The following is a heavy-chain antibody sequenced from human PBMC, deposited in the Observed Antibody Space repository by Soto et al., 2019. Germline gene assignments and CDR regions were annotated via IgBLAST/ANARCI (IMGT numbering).Heavy chain of an antibody. Sequence: EVQLLESWGGLVQPGGSLRLSCAASGFTFSSYAMSWVRQAPGKGLEWVSAISGSGGSTYYADSVKGRFTISRDNSKNTLYLQMNSLRAEDTAVYYCAKGVRGVTTGDWFDPWGQGTLVTVSS. J-gene: IGHJ5*02. V-gene: IGHV3-23*01. CDR1: GFTFSSYA. CDR2: ISGSGGST. CDR3: AKGVRGVTTGDWFDP. D-gene: IGHD3-10*01.